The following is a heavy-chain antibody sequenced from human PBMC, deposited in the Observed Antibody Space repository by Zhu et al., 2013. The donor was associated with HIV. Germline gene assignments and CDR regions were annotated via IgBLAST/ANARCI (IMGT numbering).Heavy chain of an antibody. CDR1: GYTFTSYG. D-gene: IGHD3-3*01. CDR3: ARIQGGYYDFWSGQKGFDP. V-gene: IGHV1-18*01. J-gene: IGHJ5*02. Sequence: QVQLVQSGAEVKKPGASVKVSCKASGYTFTSYGISWVRQAPGQGLEWMGWISAYNGNTNYAQKLQGRVTMTTDTSTSTAYMELRSLRSDDTAVYYCARIQGGYYDFWSGQKGFDPWGQGTLVTVSS. CDR2: ISAYNGNT.